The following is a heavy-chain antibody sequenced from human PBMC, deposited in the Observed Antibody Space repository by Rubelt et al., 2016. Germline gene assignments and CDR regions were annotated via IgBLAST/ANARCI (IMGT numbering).Heavy chain of an antibody. V-gene: IGHV1-46*04. J-gene: IGHJ4*02. Sequence: QVQLVQSGAEVKKPGASVKVSCQASGYTLTGYYMHWVRPAPGQGLEWMGLINPRGGSTTYAPALQGRVTMTRDKYTSMWYIDRSSLGCENTVVYYCAGVGSYYDSGGYVDWGQGTLVTVSS. D-gene: IGHD3-10*01. CDR1: GYTLTGYY. CDR3: AGVGSYYDSGGYVD. CDR2: INPRGGST.